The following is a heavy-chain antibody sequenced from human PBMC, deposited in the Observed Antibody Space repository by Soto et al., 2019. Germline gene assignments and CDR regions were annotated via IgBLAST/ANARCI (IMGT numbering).Heavy chain of an antibody. J-gene: IGHJ4*01. CDR2: IYHGGST. CDR1: GYSISSGYY. D-gene: IGHD3-22*01. CDR3: ARAMIVVVTLVDY. Sequence: SETLSLTCAVSGYSISSGYYWGWIRQPPGKGLEWIGNIYHGGSTYYNPSLKSRVTISVDTSKNQFSLKLSSVTAADTAVYYCARAMIVVVTLVDYWGHGTLVTVSS. V-gene: IGHV4-38-2*01.